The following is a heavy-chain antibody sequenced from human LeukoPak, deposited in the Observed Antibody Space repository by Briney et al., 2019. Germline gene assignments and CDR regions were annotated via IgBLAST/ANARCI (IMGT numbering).Heavy chain of an antibody. CDR1: GYTFTSYG. CDR2: ISAYNGNT. J-gene: IGHJ4*02. D-gene: IGHD3-9*01. CDR3: ARDLLQYYDILTGPTTYDY. V-gene: IGHV1-18*01. Sequence: GASVKVSCKASGYTFTSYGISWVRQAPGQGLEWMGWISAYNGNTNYAQKLQGRVTMTTDTSTSTAYMELRSLRSDDTAVYYCARDLLQYYDILTGPTTYDYWGQGTLVTVSS.